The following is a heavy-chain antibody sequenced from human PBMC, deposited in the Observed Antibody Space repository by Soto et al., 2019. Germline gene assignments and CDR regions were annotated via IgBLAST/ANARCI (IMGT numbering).Heavy chain of an antibody. Sequence: GASVKVSCKASGYTFTGYGISWVRQAPGRGLEWMGWISPYNGNTDYAQKLQGRVTMTTDTSTSTAYMELRSLRSDDTAVYYCARDSSTGYYSGMDVWGQGTTVTVSS. CDR1: GYTFTGYG. J-gene: IGHJ6*02. V-gene: IGHV1-18*01. CDR2: ISPYNGNT. CDR3: ARDSSTGYYSGMDV.